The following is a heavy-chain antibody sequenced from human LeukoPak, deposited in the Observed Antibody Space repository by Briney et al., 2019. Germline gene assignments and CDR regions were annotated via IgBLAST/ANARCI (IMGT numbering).Heavy chain of an antibody. V-gene: IGHV1-24*01. D-gene: IGHD3-3*01. Sequence: ASVKVSCKVSGYTLTEFSMHWVRQAPGKGLEWMGGFDPEDGETIYAQKFQGRVTMTEDTSTDTAYMELSGLRSEDTAVYYCARSYYDFWSGYYMDVWGKGTTVTVSS. J-gene: IGHJ6*03. CDR1: GYTLTEFS. CDR2: FDPEDGET. CDR3: ARSYYDFWSGYYMDV.